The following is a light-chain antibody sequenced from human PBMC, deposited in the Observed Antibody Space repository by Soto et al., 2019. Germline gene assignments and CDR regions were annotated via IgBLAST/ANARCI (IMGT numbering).Light chain of an antibody. Sequence: EIVLTQSPGTLSLSPGERATLSCRASQSVSSNYLAWYRQRPGQAPGLLIYGTSSRATGIPDRFSGSGSGTDFTLTISRLEPEDFAVFYCQQYGSSPVTFGQGTKVEIK. V-gene: IGKV3-20*01. CDR3: QQYGSSPVT. CDR2: GTS. J-gene: IGKJ1*01. CDR1: QSVSSNY.